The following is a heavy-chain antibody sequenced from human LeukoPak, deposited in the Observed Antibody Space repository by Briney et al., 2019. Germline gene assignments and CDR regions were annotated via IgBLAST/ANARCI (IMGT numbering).Heavy chain of an antibody. J-gene: IGHJ5*02. V-gene: IGHV3-73*01. Sequence: GGSLRLSCAASGFTFSGSAMHRVRQAPGKGLEWVGRIRSKANNHATHYSESVRGRFTISRDDSEDTAYLDMTSLKTEDTAVYYCTSQAGYSSSWYTWGQGTLVTVSS. CDR1: GFTFSGSA. D-gene: IGHD6-13*01. CDR2: IRSKANNHAT. CDR3: TSQAGYSSSWYT.